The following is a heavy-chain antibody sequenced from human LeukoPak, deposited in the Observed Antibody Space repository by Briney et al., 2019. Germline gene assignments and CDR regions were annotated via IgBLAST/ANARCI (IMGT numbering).Heavy chain of an antibody. CDR3: ARAGYWAATGYATD. J-gene: IGHJ4*02. D-gene: IGHD6-13*01. CDR2: IKPSGGST. V-gene: IGHV1-46*03. Sequence: ASVKVSCKASGYTFTNYYMHWVRQAPGQGLEWMGIIKPSGGSTTYAQKFQGRITMTRDTSTSTVYMTLSILTSEDTAVYYCARAGYWAATGYATDWGQGSLVTVSS. CDR1: GYTFTNYY.